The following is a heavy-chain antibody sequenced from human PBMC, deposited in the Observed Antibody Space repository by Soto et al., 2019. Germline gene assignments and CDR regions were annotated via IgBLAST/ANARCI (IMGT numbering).Heavy chain of an antibody. D-gene: IGHD2-15*01. J-gene: IGHJ5*02. V-gene: IGHV4-30-4*01. CDR3: ARDLAYCASGSCYTKWGS. CDR1: GGSITSDDYH. CDR2: IYYSGS. Sequence: PSETLSLTCTVSGGSITSDDYHWTWIRQPPGKGLEWIGFIYYSGSYYNPSLKSRVTLSVDTSKNQFSLKLSSVTAADTAAYYCARDLAYCASGSCYTKWGSWGQGTPVTVSS.